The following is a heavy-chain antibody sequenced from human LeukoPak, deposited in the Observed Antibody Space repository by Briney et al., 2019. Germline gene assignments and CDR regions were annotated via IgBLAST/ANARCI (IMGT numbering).Heavy chain of an antibody. J-gene: IGHJ3*02. D-gene: IGHD1-26*01. V-gene: IGHV3-23*01. CDR2: ISGSGGST. CDR3: AKPGRSGGGSYSDAFDI. Sequence: PGGSLRLSCAASGFTFSSYAMSWVRQAPGKGLEWVSAISGSGGSTYYADSVKGRFTISRDNSKNTLYLQMNSLRAEDTAVYYCAKPGRSGGGSYSDAFDIWGQGTMVTVSS. CDR1: GFTFSSYA.